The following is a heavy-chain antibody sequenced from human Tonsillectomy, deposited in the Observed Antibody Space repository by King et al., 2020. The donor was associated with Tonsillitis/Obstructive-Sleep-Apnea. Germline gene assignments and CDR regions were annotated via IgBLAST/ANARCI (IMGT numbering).Heavy chain of an antibody. CDR1: GHNFTGYY. V-gene: IGHV1-2*02. CDR2: INPNSGGA. Sequence: QLVQSGAEVKKPGASVKVSCKASGHNFTGYYIHWVRQAPGQGLEWMGCINPNSGGANYAQKFQGRVTMTRDTSISTADMELSRLRSADTAVYYCARDIGRWTASGGMDVWGQGTTVTVSS. CDR3: ARDIGRWTASGGMDV. D-gene: IGHD3-3*01. J-gene: IGHJ6*02.